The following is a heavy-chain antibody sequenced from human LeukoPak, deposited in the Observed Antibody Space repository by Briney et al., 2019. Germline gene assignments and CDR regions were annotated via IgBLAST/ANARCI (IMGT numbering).Heavy chain of an antibody. CDR1: GNSISSGDNY. J-gene: IGHJ4*02. D-gene: IGHD3-22*01. V-gene: IGHV4-61*02. CDR3: ARASYSYDINGWVPFDY. CDR2: IYTSGST. Sequence: PSETLSLTCTVSGNSISSGDNYWSWIQQPAGKGLGWIGRIYTSGSTNYNPSLKSRVTISGDTSKNQFSLRLSSVTAADTAVYYCARASYSYDINGWVPFDYWGQGTLVTVSS.